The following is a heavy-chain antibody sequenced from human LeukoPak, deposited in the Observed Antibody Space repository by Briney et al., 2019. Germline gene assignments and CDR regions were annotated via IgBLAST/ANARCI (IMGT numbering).Heavy chain of an antibody. D-gene: IGHD6-19*01. CDR1: GFTFSSYA. J-gene: IGHJ5*02. V-gene: IGHV3-30-3*01. Sequence: GRSLRLSCAASGFTFSSYAMHWVRQAPGKGLEWVAVISYDGSNKYYADSVKGRFTISRDSSKNTLYLQMNSLRAEDTAVYYCARSDDESYSSGWYWFDPWGQGTLVTVSS. CDR2: ISYDGSNK. CDR3: ARSDDESYSSGWYWFDP.